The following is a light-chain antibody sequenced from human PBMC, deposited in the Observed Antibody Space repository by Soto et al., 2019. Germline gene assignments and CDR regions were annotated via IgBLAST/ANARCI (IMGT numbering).Light chain of an antibody. J-gene: IGLJ1*01. V-gene: IGLV1-40*01. CDR2: GNS. CDR3: QSYDSSLSDDV. CDR1: SSNIGAGYD. Sequence: QAVVTQPPSVSGAPGQRVTISCTGSSSNIGAGYDVHWYQQLPGTAPKLLIYGNSNRPSGVPDRFSGSKSGTSASLAITGLQAEDEADYYCQSYDSSLSDDVFGTGTKLTVL.